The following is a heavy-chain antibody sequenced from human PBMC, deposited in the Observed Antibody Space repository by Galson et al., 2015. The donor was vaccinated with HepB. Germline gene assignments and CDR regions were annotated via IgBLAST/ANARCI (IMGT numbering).Heavy chain of an antibody. CDR3: ARLLLTGRTGAFDI. CDR1: GFTFSDYY. V-gene: IGHV3-11*06. D-gene: IGHD1-14*01. J-gene: IGHJ3*02. CDR2: ISSSSSYT. Sequence: SLRLSCAASGFTFSDYYMSWIRQAPGKGLEWVSYISSSSSYTNYADSVKGRFTISRDNAKNSLYLQMNSLRAEDTAVYYCARLLLTGRTGAFDIWGQGTMVTVSS.